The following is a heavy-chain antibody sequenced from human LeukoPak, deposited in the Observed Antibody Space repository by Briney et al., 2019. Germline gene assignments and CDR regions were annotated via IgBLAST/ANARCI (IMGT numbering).Heavy chain of an antibody. CDR2: IRGSGAGT. CDR3: AKKGCSSGSCPTYFDH. D-gene: IGHD2-15*01. J-gene: IGHJ4*02. Sequence: GGSLRLSCAASGFSVSSKYMSWVHQAPGKGLEWVSGIRGSGAGTYYADSVKGRFTISRDNSKNTLYLQMTSLRAEDTAVYYCAKKGCSSGSCPTYFDHWGQGTLVTVSS. CDR1: GFSVSSKY. V-gene: IGHV3-23*01.